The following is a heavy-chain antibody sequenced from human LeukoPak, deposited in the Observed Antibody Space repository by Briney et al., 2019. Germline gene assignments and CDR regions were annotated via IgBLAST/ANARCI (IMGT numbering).Heavy chain of an antibody. CDR2: ISSSGSTI. V-gene: IGHV3-48*04. J-gene: IGHJ6*02. Sequence: PGGSLRLSCAASGFTFSGYSMNWVRQAPGKGLEWVSYISSSGSTIYYADSVKGRFTISRDNAKNSLYLQMNSLRAEDTAVYYCARDFVVVVPAAMRFYYYYGMDVWGQGTTVTVSS. CDR1: GFTFSGYS. CDR3: ARDFVVVVPAAMRFYYYYGMDV. D-gene: IGHD2-2*01.